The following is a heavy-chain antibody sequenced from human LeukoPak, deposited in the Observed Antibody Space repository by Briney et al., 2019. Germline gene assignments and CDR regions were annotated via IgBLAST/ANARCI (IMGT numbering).Heavy chain of an antibody. V-gene: IGHV3-30-3*01. J-gene: IGHJ6*02. CDR2: ISSDGNTK. Sequence: PGRSLRLPCAASGFTFSGYFMHWVRQAPGKGLEWVAIISSDGNTKYYADSVKGRFTISRGNSKNTLYLQMNSLRAEDTAVYYCARDSQYAMDVWGQGTTVTVSS. CDR3: ARDSQYAMDV. CDR1: GFTFSGYF.